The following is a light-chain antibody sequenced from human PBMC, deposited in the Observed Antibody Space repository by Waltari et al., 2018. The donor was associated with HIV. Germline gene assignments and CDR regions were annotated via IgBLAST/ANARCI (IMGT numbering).Light chain of an antibody. J-gene: IGLJ3*02. Sequence: SSELTQDPAVSVALGQTVRITCQGDSLRSYYASWYQQKPGQAPVLVIYGKNNRPSGIPDRFSCSSSGNTASLTIPGAQSEDEADYYCNSRDSSGNPHWVVGGGTKLTVL. CDR1: SLRSYY. CDR2: GKN. CDR3: NSRDSSGNPHWV. V-gene: IGLV3-19*01.